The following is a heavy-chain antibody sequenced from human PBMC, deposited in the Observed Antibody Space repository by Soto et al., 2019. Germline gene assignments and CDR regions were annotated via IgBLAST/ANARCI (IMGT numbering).Heavy chain of an antibody. CDR1: GGTFSSYA. D-gene: IGHD3-22*01. V-gene: IGHV1-69*01. J-gene: IGHJ4*02. CDR3: ARDSFYYDSSGYNLDY. Sequence: QVQLVQSGAEVKKPGSSVKVSCKASGGTFSSYAISWVRQAPGQGLEWMGGIIPIFGTANYAQKFQGRVTIPAAEPTSTAYRERGSLSSEDTAVYYCARDSFYYDSSGYNLDYWGKGTLVPVSS. CDR2: IIPIFGTA.